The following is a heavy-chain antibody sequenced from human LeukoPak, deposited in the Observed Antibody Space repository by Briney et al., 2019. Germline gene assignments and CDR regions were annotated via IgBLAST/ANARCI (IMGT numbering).Heavy chain of an antibody. V-gene: IGHV3-30-3*01. CDR2: ISYDGSNK. CDR1: GFTFSSYA. D-gene: IGHD3-22*01. J-gene: IGHJ4*02. CDR3: ARDLAPITPDSRVGY. Sequence: GGSLRLSCAAPGFTFSSYAMHWVRQAPGKGLEWVAVISYDGSNKYYADSVKGRFTISRDNSKNTLYLQMNSLRAEDTAVYYCARDLAPITPDSRVGYWGQGTLVTVSS.